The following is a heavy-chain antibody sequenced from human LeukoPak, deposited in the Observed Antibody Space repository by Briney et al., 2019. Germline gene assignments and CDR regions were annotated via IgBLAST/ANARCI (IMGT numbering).Heavy chain of an antibody. CDR3: ASSALSGSYYSPLDY. CDR2: IYTSGST. Sequence: SETLSLTCTVSGGSISSYYWSWIRQPAGKGLEWTGRIYTSGSTNYNPSLKSRVTMSVDTSKNQFSLKLSSVTAADTAVYYCASSALSGSYYSPLDYWGQGTLVTVSS. D-gene: IGHD3-10*01. V-gene: IGHV4-4*07. CDR1: GGSISSYY. J-gene: IGHJ4*02.